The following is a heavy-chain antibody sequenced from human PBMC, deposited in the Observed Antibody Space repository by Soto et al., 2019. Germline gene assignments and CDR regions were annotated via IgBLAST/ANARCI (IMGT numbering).Heavy chain of an antibody. CDR1: GFTFSSYS. V-gene: IGHV3-21*01. CDR2: ISSSSSYI. J-gene: IGHJ6*02. Sequence: EVQLVESGGGLVKPGGSLRLSCAASGFTFSSYSMNWVRQAPGKGLEWVSSISSSSSYIYYADSVKGRFTISRDNAKNSLYLQMNSLRAEDTAVYYCASTWVGELSTTDVWGQGTTVTVSS. CDR3: ASTWVGELSTTDV. D-gene: IGHD3-10*01.